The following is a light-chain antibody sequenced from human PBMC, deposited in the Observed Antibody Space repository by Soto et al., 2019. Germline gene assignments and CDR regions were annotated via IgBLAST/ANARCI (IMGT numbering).Light chain of an antibody. CDR1: NIGSKS. CDR2: DDS. V-gene: IGLV3-21*02. CDR3: QVWDISSDQYL. Sequence: SYELTQPPSVSVAPGQTARITCGGNNIGSKSVHWCQQRPGQAPVLVLYDDSNRPSGIPERFSGSNSGSTATLTISSVEAGDEADYFCQVWDISSDQYLFGTGTKLTVL. J-gene: IGLJ1*01.